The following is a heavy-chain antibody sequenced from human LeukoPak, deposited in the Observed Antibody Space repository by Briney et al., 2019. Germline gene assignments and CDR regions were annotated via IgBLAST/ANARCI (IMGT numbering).Heavy chain of an antibody. CDR1: GFTFSSYG. CDR2: FSGSTGST. V-gene: IGHV3-23*01. CDR3: ARGGMRGKISYTYYYMDV. Sequence: GGSLRLSCAASGFTFSSYGMNWVRQAPGEGLEWVSGFSGSTGSTHYADSMKGRFTISRDNSRDTLSLQMNSLRGEDTAVYYCARGGMRGKISYTYYYMDVWGKGTTVTVSS. J-gene: IGHJ6*03. D-gene: IGHD2-2*02.